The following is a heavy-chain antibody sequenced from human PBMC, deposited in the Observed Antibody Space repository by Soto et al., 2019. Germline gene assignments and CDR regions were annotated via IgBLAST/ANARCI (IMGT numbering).Heavy chain of an antibody. Sequence: SVKVSCKASGGTFSSYAISWVRQAPGQGLEWMGGIIPIFGTANYAQKFQGRVTITADESTCTAYMELSSVRSEDTAVYYCARGYYEFCRGDDRGYYGMDVWGQGTTVTVSS. CDR3: ARGYYEFCRGDDRGYYGMDV. CDR2: IIPIFGTA. D-gene: IGHD3-3*01. CDR1: GGTFSSYA. J-gene: IGHJ6*02. V-gene: IGHV1-69*13.